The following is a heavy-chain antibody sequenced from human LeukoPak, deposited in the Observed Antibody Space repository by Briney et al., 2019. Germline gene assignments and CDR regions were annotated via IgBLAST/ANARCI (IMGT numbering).Heavy chain of an antibody. CDR2: ISASGDTT. D-gene: IGHD1-26*01. CDR1: GFTFSNSA. J-gene: IGHJ6*02. CDR3: ASEVSGSYYGMDV. V-gene: IGHV3-23*01. Sequence: GGSLRLSCAASGFTFSNSAMTWVRQSPGKGLEWVSDISASGDTTHYADSVKGRFTISRDSSRNTLFLQMNSLRAEDTAVYYCASEVSGSYYGMDVWGQGTTVTVSS.